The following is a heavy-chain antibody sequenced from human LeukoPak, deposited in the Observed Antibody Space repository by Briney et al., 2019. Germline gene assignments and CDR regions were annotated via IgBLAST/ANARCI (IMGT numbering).Heavy chain of an antibody. CDR3: ARNLVTVTKGFDI. J-gene: IGHJ3*02. CDR1: GDSFSSHY. CDR2: ISHIGRT. D-gene: IGHD4-17*01. Sequence: SETLSLTCAVSGDSFSSHYWTWIRQSPGTGLEWIGYISHIGRTNYNPSLKSRVTISIDTSKNQFSLKLRSVTAADTAVYYCARNLVTVTKGFDIWGQGTMVSVSS. V-gene: IGHV4-59*11.